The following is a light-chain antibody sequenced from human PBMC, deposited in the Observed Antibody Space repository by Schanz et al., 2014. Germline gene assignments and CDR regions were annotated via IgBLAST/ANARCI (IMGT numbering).Light chain of an antibody. Sequence: EIVLTQSPAKLSVSPGDSATLSCRASQSVNSNLAWYQQRPGQAPRLLIYGASTRATGIPARFSGSGSGTEFTLTISSLQSEDFAVYYCQQYNNWPPKTFGQGTKVEIK. CDR2: GAS. V-gene: IGKV3-15*01. J-gene: IGKJ1*01. CDR1: QSVNSN. CDR3: QQYNNWPPKT.